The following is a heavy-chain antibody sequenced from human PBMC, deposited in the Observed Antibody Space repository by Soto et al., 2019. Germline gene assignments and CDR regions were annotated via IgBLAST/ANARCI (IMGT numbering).Heavy chain of an antibody. D-gene: IGHD2-15*01. J-gene: IGHJ5*02. CDR2: MNPNSGNT. CDR3: ARGPPGLCSGVSWYAGWLDP. CDR1: GYTFTSYD. Sequence: QVQLVQSGAEVKKPGASVKVSCKASGYTFTSYDINWVRQATGRGLEYMGWMNPNSGNTGYVQKFQGRATMTRNTSISQAYTETSRLRSEATGVYYGARGPPGLCSGVSWYAGWLDPWGQGTLVTVSS. V-gene: IGHV1-8*01.